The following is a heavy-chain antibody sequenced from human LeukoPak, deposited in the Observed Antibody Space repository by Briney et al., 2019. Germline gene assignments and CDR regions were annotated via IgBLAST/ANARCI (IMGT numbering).Heavy chain of an antibody. CDR2: IKSISAGGTT. CDR3: TEDFGFDY. D-gene: IGHD3-10*01. CDR1: ILTICIAW. V-gene: IGHV3-15*01. J-gene: IGHJ4*02. Sequence: GGSLRLSCAASILTICIAWVTGVRQAPGKGLEWVGRIKSISAGGTTDYAAPVKGRFSISRDDSKNMLYLHMNSLICEDTAVYYCTEDFGFDYWGQGTLVTVSS.